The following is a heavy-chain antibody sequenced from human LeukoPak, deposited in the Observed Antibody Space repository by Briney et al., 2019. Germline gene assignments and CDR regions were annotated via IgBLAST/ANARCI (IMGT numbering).Heavy chain of an antibody. CDR1: GFTFSSYG. J-gene: IGHJ5*02. D-gene: IGHD3-10*01. CDR3: ARRGGLYGSGSYRFDP. V-gene: IGHV3-23*01. CDR2: ISGSGGST. Sequence: GGTLRLSCAASGFTFSSYGMSWVRQAPGKWLEWVSAISGSGGSTYYADSVKGRFTISRDNSKNTLYLQMSSLKASDTAMYYCARRGGLYGSGSYRFDPWGQGTLVTVSS.